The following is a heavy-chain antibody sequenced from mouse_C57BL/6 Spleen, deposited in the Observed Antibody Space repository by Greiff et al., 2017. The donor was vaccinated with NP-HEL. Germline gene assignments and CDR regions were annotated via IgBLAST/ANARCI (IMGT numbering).Heavy chain of an antibody. D-gene: IGHD1-1*01. Sequence: EVQLQQSGPELVKPGASVKISCKASGYSFTGYYMNWVKQSPEKSLEWIGEINPSTGGTTYNQKFKAKATLTVDKSSSTAYMQLKSLTSEDSAVYYCARGYYGSSYDYAMDYWGQGTSVTVSS. CDR3: ARGYYGSSYDYAMDY. V-gene: IGHV1-42*01. CDR2: INPSTGGT. J-gene: IGHJ4*01. CDR1: GYSFTGYY.